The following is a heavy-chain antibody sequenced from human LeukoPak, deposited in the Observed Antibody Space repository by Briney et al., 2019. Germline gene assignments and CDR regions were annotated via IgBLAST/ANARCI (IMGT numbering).Heavy chain of an antibody. CDR2: ISVKSGNT. CDR1: GYTFTSYG. CDR3: ARDHGTVAAGIFNF. Sequence: ASVKVSCKGSGYTFTSYGITWVRQAPGEGLEWVGWISVKSGNTNYAQKIQGRVSLTTETSTSTAYMELRSLRSDDTAVYYCARDHGTVAAGIFNFWGQGTLVTVSS. V-gene: IGHV1-18*01. J-gene: IGHJ4*02. D-gene: IGHD6-13*01.